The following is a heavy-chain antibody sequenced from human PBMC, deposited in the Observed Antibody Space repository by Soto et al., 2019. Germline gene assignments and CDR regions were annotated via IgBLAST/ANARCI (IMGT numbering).Heavy chain of an antibody. CDR3: ARMVGATADK. J-gene: IGHJ4*02. D-gene: IGHD1-26*01. Sequence: SQTLSLTCAISGDSVSSNSAAWNWIRQSPSSGLEWLGRTYYRSKWYNDYAISVKSRITINPDTSKYQFSLKLNSVTPEDTAVYYCARMVGATADKWGQGALVKVSS. V-gene: IGHV6-1*01. CDR2: TYYRSKWYN. CDR1: GDSVSSNSAA.